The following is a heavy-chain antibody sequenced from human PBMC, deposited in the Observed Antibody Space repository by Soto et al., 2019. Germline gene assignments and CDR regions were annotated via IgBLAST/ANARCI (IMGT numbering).Heavy chain of an antibody. J-gene: IGHJ6*02. V-gene: IGHV3-23*01. CDR2: ISGSGGST. Sequence: EELLLESGGGLAQPGGSLRLSCAASGFIFSNIAMSWVRQVPGKGLEWVSAISGSGGSTYYADSVKGRFTISRDNSKNTLYLQMNSLRAEDTAVYYCTKDRAPSDVWGQGTTVTVSS. CDR3: TKDRAPSDV. CDR1: GFIFSNIA.